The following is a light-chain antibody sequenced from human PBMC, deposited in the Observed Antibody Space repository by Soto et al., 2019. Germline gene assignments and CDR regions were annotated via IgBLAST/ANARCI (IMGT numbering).Light chain of an antibody. CDR3: CSYAGSPYV. CDR2: DVS. V-gene: IGLV2-11*01. Sequence: QSVLTQPRSVSGSPGQSVAISCTGTSSDVGDYNYVSWNQQHPGKAPKVMIYDVSKRPSGVPDRFSGSKSGNTASLTISGLQAEDEADYYCCSYAGSPYVFGTGTKVTVL. J-gene: IGLJ1*01. CDR1: SSDVGDYNY.